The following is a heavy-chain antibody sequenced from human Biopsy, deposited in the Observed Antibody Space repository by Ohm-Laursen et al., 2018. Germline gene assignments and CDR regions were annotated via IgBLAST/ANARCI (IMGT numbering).Heavy chain of an antibody. CDR2: NIPILGTG. J-gene: IGHJ1*01. CDR1: GGTFSNYG. Sequence: ASVTASCQTHGGTFSNYGVNWVRQAPGQGLEWLGGNIPILGTGNYAQKIQDRVTVDADTSTSTATMELRSLRSDDTAVYYCATKLTGYFHHWGQGTLGILSS. D-gene: IGHD3-9*01. CDR3: ATKLTGYFHH. V-gene: IGHV1-69*06.